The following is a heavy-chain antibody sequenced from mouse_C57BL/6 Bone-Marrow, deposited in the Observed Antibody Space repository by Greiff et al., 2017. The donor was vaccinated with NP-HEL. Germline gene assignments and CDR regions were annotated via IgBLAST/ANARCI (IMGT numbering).Heavy chain of an antibody. D-gene: IGHD1-1*01. CDR2: ISSGGSYT. Sequence: EVMLVESGGDLVKPGGSLKLSCAASGFTFSSYGMSWVRQTPDKRLEWVATISSGGSYTYYPDSVKGRFTISRDNAKNTLYLQMSSLKSEDTAMDYCARQGYYGSSYGWGQGTLVTVSA. V-gene: IGHV5-6*01. CDR3: ARQGYYGSSYG. CDR1: GFTFSSYG. J-gene: IGHJ3*01.